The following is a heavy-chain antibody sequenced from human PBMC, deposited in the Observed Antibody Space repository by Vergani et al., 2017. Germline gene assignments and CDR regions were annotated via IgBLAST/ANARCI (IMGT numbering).Heavy chain of an antibody. CDR3: ARGLTDYDSGWYSPGWFDP. CDR2: FQGSGNS. J-gene: IGHJ5*02. D-gene: IGHD6-19*01. Sequence: QLQESGPGLVKPSQTLSLTCTVSGGSMTSDIYYWSWIRQSAEKGLEWIGCFQGSGNSTYNPSLKSRVTISLDTSKNQFSLKLSSVTAADTAVYYCARGLTDYDSGWYSPGWFDPWGQGITAIVSS. CDR1: GGSMTSDIYY. V-gene: IGHV4-61*02.